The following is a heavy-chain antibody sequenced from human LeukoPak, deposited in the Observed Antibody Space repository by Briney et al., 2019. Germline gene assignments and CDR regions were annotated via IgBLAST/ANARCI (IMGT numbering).Heavy chain of an antibody. D-gene: IGHD6-13*01. J-gene: IGHJ5*02. CDR2: IYYSGST. CDR3: ARQPPYKVIAAAGGWFDP. CDR1: GGSISSYY. V-gene: IGHV4-59*08. Sequence: SETLSLTCTVSGGSISSYYWSWIRLPPGKGLEWIGYIYYSGSTNYNPSLKSRVTISVDTSKNQFSLKLSSVTAADTAVYYCARQPPYKVIAAAGGWFDPWGQGTLVTVSS.